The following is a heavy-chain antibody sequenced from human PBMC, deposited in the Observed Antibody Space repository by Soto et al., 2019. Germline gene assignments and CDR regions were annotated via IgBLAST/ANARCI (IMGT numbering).Heavy chain of an antibody. V-gene: IGHV3-21*01. Sequence: GGSLRLSCEASGFTFSRVSINWVRQVPGKGLEWVASISSASSETWYADSVKGRFIISRDNAQNSLFLQMNTPRPEDSAIYYCARVAYWGPGTQVTVSS. CDR1: GFTFSRVS. CDR2: ISSASSET. CDR3: ARVAY. J-gene: IGHJ4*02.